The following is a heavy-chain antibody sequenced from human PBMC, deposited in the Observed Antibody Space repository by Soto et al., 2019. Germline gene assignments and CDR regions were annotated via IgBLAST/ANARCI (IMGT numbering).Heavy chain of an antibody. J-gene: IGHJ6*03. CDR2: ISYDGSNK. CDR3: AKGTDISTGYLDYYCRDG. CDR1: GFTFSSYG. V-gene: IGHV3-30*18. Sequence: PGGSLRLSWAPSGFTFSSYGMHWVRQAPGKGLEWVAVISYDGSNKYYADSVKGRFTMSRHNSKNTLYLQMNSRRAEDTDVYNWAKGTDISTGYLDYYCRDGGGKGTRVAASS. D-gene: IGHD3-9*01.